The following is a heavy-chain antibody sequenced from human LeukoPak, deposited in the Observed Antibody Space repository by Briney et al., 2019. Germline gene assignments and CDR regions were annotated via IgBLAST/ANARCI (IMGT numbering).Heavy chain of an antibody. J-gene: IGHJ4*02. D-gene: IGHD3-22*01. Sequence: GGSLRLSCAASGFTFSTFAMSWVRQAPGRGLEWVSGISGSGATTYYADSVKGRFTISRDNAKNTVYLQMNSLRAEDTAVYYCTRFLFYYDSSGYYDYFDYWGQGTLVTVSS. CDR2: ISGSGATT. V-gene: IGHV3-23*01. CDR1: GFTFSTFA. CDR3: TRFLFYYDSSGYYDYFDY.